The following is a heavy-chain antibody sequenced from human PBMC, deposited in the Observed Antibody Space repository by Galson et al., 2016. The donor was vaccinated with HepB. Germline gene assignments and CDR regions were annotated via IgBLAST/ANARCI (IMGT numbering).Heavy chain of an antibody. CDR1: GGNFSSYA. CDR2: IIPILGIA. J-gene: IGHJ4*02. CDR3: ARGRLEQPPLV. Sequence: SVKVSCKASGGNFSSYAISWVRQAPGQGLEWMGGIIPILGIANYAQKFQGRVTITADKSTSTAYVELRSLRSEDTAVYYCARGRLEQPPLVWGQGTLVTVSS. V-gene: IGHV1-69*10. D-gene: IGHD1/OR15-1a*01.